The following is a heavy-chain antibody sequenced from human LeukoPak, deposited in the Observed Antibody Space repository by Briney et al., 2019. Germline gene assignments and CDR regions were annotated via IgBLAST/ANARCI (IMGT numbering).Heavy chain of an antibody. CDR2: INHSGST. V-gene: IGHV4-34*01. J-gene: IGHJ4*02. Sequence: PSETLSLTCAVYGGSFSGYYWSWIRQPPGKGLEWIGEINHSGSTNYNPSLKSRVTISVDTSKNHFSLKLSSVTAADTAVYYCARGRLGSGWFETSGYFDYWGQGTLVTVSS. CDR3: ARGRLGSGWFETSGYFDY. CDR1: GGSFSGYY. D-gene: IGHD6-19*01.